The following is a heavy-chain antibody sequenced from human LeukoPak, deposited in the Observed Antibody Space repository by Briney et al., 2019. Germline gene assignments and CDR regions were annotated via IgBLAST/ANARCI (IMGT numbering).Heavy chain of an antibody. J-gene: IGHJ4*02. CDR2: IHSNGGA. V-gene: IGHV4-59*01. CDR3: ARGPAPNSYGSFDY. D-gene: IGHD5-18*01. Sequence: SETLSLTCTVSGGSISNYYWSWIRQPPGKGLEWMGFIHSNGGANYNASLNSRATIPRDTSRSQLSLKLTSVTAADTAVYYCARGPAPNSYGSFDYWGQGTLVTVSS. CDR1: GGSISNYY.